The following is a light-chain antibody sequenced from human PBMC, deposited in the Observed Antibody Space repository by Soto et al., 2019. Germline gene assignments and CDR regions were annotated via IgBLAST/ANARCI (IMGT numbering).Light chain of an antibody. CDR1: QSISSR. J-gene: IGKJ1*01. CDR2: KAS. Sequence: DIQMTQSPSTLSASVGDRVTITRRASQSISSRLAWYQQKPGEAPKLLIYKASSLESGVPSRFSGSEFGTEFTLTISSLQPDDFATYYCQKYNNYWTFGQGTKVEIK. CDR3: QKYNNYWT. V-gene: IGKV1-5*03.